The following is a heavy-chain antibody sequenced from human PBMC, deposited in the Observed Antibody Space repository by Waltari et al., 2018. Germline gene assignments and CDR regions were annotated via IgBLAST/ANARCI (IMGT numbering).Heavy chain of an antibody. V-gene: IGHV1-24*01. CDR3: ATDLSAGGYYDFDY. CDR1: GSPLTELS. Sequence: QVQLVPSGAEGKTPGASVKVSCKVSGSPLTELSMHWVRQAPGKGLEWMGGFDTEDGETIYAQKFQGRVTMTEDTSTDTAYMELSSLRSEDTAVYYCATDLSAGGYYDFDYWGQGTLVTVSS. D-gene: IGHD3-22*01. CDR2: FDTEDGET. J-gene: IGHJ4*02.